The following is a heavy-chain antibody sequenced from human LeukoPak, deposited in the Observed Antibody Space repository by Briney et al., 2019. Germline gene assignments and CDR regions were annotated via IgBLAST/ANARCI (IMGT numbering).Heavy chain of an antibody. CDR3: ARERYDILTGYDAYYYYYYYMDV. V-gene: IGHV4-4*07. D-gene: IGHD3-9*01. CDR2: IYTSGST. CDR1: GGSISSYY. J-gene: IGHJ6*03. Sequence: ASETLSLTCTVSGGSISSYYWSWIRQPAGKGLEWIGRIYTSGSTNYNPSLKSRVTMSVDTSKNQFSLKLSSVTAADTAVYYCARERYDILTGYDAYYYYYYYMDVWGKGTTVTISS.